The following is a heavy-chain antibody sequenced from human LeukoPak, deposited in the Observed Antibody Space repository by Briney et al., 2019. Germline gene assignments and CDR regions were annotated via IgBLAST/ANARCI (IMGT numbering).Heavy chain of an antibody. CDR2: IYSGGST. D-gene: IGHD3-22*01. CDR1: GGSISSYY. Sequence: PSETLSLTCTVSGGSISSYYWSWVRQAPGKGLEWVSVIYSGGSTYYADSVKGRFTISRDNSKNTLYLQMNSLRAEDTAVYYCARNYYDSSGYYDAFDIWGQGTMVTVSS. V-gene: IGHV3-66*01. CDR3: ARNYYDSSGYYDAFDI. J-gene: IGHJ3*02.